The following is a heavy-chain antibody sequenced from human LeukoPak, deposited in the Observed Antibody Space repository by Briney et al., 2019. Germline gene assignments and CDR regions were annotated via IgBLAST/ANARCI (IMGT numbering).Heavy chain of an antibody. CDR3: ARGNGYSSGWSFDY. Sequence: GGSLRLSCAASGFTFSSYWVSWVRQAPGKGLEWVANIKQDGSEKYYVDSVKGRFTISRDNAKNSLYLQMNSLRAEDTAVYYCARGNGYSSGWSFDYWGQGTLVTVSA. J-gene: IGHJ4*02. D-gene: IGHD6-19*01. CDR1: GFTFSSYW. CDR2: IKQDGSEK. V-gene: IGHV3-7*01.